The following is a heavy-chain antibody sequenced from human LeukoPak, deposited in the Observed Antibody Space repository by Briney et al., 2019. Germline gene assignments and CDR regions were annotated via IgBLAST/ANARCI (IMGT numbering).Heavy chain of an antibody. CDR1: GFTFSSYA. CDR2: ISGSGGST. V-gene: IGHV3-23*01. D-gene: IGHD1-26*01. J-gene: IGHJ4*02. CDR3: AKSTRYSGSYFH. Sequence: GGSLRLPCAASGFTFSSYAMSWVRQAPGKGLEWVSAISGSGGSTYYADSVKGRFTISRDNSKNTLYLQMNSLRAEDTAVYYCAKSTRYSGSYFHWGQGTLVTVSS.